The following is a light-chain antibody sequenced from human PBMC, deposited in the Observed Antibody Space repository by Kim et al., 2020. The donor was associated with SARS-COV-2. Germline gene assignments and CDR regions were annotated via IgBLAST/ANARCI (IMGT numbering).Light chain of an antibody. J-gene: IGLJ3*02. V-gene: IGLV3-21*04. CDR1: NIGSKS. Sequence: SSSLSPPPPFSFSPSPPARIPCGGNNIGSKSVQWYQQKQGQATVLVIYYDRDRPTGIPERFSGSNSGNTATLTISRVEAGDEADYYCQVWDSSSDQGVVGGGSKLTVL. CDR2: YDR. CDR3: QVWDSSSDQGV.